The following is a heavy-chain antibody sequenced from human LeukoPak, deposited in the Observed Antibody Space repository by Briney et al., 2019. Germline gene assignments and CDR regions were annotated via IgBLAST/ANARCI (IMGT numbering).Heavy chain of an antibody. J-gene: IGHJ4*02. V-gene: IGHV4-61*01. CDR2: IYYSGST. CDR1: GGSVSSGSYY. D-gene: IGHD3-10*01. Sequence: PSETLSLTCTVSGGSVSSGSYYWSWIRQPPGKGLEWIGYIYYSGSTNYNPSLKSRVTISVDTSKNQFSLKLGSVTAADTAVYYCARDLAMVRGVIISHLFDYWGQGTLVTVSS. CDR3: ARDLAMVRGVIISHLFDY.